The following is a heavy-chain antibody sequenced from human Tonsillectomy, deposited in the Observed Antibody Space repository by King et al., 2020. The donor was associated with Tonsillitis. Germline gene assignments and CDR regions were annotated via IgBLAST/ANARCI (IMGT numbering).Heavy chain of an antibody. Sequence: VQLVESGSEVKKPGASVKVSCKASGYTFTSYGISWVRQAPGQGLEWMGWISGYDGNANYAQKLQGRVTMTTDTSTSTAYMELRSLRSDDTAVYYCARDQGIAASGTIYYWGQGALVTVSS. J-gene: IGHJ4*02. CDR3: ARDQGIAASGTIYY. V-gene: IGHV1-18*04. D-gene: IGHD6-13*01. CDR2: ISGYDGNA. CDR1: GYTFTSYG.